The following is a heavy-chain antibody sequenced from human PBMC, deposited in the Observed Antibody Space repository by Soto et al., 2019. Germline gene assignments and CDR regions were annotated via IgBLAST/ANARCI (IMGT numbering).Heavy chain of an antibody. CDR3: ARRVAAGRYYYYGMDV. CDR1: GGSFSGYY. CDR2: INHSGST. Sequence: SETLSLTCAVYGGSFSGYYWSWIRQPPGKGLEWIGEINHSGSTNYNPSLKSRVTISVDTSKNQFSLKLSSVTAADTAVYYCARRVAAGRYYYYGMDVWGQGTTVTVS. D-gene: IGHD6-13*01. V-gene: IGHV4-34*01. J-gene: IGHJ6*02.